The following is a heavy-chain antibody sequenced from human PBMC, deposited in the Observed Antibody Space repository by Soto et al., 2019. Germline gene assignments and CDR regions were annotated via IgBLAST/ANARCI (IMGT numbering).Heavy chain of an antibody. CDR1: GYTFTSYA. D-gene: IGHD2-15*01. CDR2: INAGNGNT. CDR3: ARAPIVVVVAAKKNNWFEP. Sequence: QVQLVQSVAEVKKPGASVKVSCKASGYTFTSYAMHWVRQAPAQRLESMGWINAGNGNTKYSQKFQGRVTITRDTSASTAYMELSSLGSEDTALYYCARAPIVVVVAAKKNNWFEPWGQGTLVTVFS. V-gene: IGHV1-3*01. J-gene: IGHJ5*02.